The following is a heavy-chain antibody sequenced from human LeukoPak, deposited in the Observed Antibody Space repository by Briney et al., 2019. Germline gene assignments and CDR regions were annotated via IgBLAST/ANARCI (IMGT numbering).Heavy chain of an antibody. CDR2: INPNSGGT. D-gene: IGHD2-2*01. J-gene: IGHJ6*03. Sequence: ASVKVSCKASGYTFTGYYMHWVRQAPGQGLEWMGWINPNSGGTNYAQKFQGWVTMTRDTSISTTYMELSRLRSDDTAVYYCASSIVVVPADQEIYYDYMDVWGKGTTVTVSS. V-gene: IGHV1-2*04. CDR3: ASSIVVVPADQEIYYDYMDV. CDR1: GYTFTGYY.